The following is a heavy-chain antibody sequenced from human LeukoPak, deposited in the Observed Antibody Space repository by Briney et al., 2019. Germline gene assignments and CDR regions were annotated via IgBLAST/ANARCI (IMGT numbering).Heavy chain of an antibody. CDR1: GFTFDDYT. J-gene: IGHJ1*01. Sequence: GGSLRLSCAASGFTFDDYTMHWVRQAPGKGLEWVSLISWDGGSTYYADSVKGRFTISRDNGKNSLYLQMNSLRTEDTALYYCAKGAYYYDSSGYQRAEYFQHWGQGTLVTVSS. CDR3: AKGAYYYDSSGYQRAEYFQH. V-gene: IGHV3-43*01. CDR2: ISWDGGST. D-gene: IGHD3-22*01.